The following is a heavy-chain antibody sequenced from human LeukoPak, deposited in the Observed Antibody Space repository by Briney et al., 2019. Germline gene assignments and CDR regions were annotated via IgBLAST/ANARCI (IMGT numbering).Heavy chain of an antibody. D-gene: IGHD3-22*01. CDR3: ARETDSSGYYIDY. Sequence: SGGSLRLSCAASGFTFSSYWMHWVRQVPGEGLVWVSRINSDGSGTTYADSVKGRFTISRDNPKNTLYLQMNSLRAEDTAVYYCARETDSSGYYIDYWGQGTLVTVSS. J-gene: IGHJ4*02. CDR1: GFTFSSYW. V-gene: IGHV3-74*01. CDR2: INSDGSGT.